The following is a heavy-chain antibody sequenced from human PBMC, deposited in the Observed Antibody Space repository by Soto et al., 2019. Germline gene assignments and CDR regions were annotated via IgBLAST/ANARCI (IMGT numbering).Heavy chain of an antibody. D-gene: IGHD2-2*01. Sequence: ASVKVSCKASGYTFTSYGISWVRQAPGQGLEWMGWISAYNGNTNYAQKLQGRVTMTTDTSTSTAYMELRSLRSDDTAVYYCARSVREPAADYHYYMAVCGKGTTVTVSS. CDR2: ISAYNGNT. CDR1: GYTFTSYG. J-gene: IGHJ6*03. V-gene: IGHV1-18*01. CDR3: ARSVREPAADYHYYMAV.